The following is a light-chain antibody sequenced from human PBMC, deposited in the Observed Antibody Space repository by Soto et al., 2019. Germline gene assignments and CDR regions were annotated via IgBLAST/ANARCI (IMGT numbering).Light chain of an antibody. CDR1: SGHSDYA. V-gene: IGLV4-69*01. CDR3: QAWGTGGV. J-gene: IGLJ3*02. CDR2: VTSDGSH. Sequence: QLVLTQSPSASASPGASVKLTCTLSSGHSDYAIAWHQQQPEKGPRYLMKVTSDGSHTKGDGIPDRFSGSSSGAVRYLTISSLRSDDEADYYCQAWGTGGVFGGGTKLTVL.